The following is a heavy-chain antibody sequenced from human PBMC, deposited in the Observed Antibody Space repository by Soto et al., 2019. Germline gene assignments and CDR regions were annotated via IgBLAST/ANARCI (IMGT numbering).Heavy chain of an antibody. V-gene: IGHV4-39*01. CDR3: SRRDCSGGSCYPDS. J-gene: IGHJ4*02. CDR2: IYYSGST. D-gene: IGHD2-15*01. CDR1: GGSISSSNYY. Sequence: PSETLSLTCTVSGGSISSSNYYWGWIRQPPGKGLEWIGSIYYSGSTYYNPSLKSRVTISVDTSKNQFSLELSSVTAADSAVYYCSRRDCSGGSCYPDSWGQGTLVTVSS.